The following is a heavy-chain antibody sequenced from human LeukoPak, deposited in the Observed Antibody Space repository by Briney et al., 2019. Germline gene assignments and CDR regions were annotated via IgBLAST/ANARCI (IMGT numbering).Heavy chain of an antibody. J-gene: IGHJ4*02. V-gene: IGHV4-59*01. CDR3: ARGLKYTSGYTVTELGSRYFDY. CDR1: GGSISSYY. CDR2: IFYSGRT. D-gene: IGHD5-18*01. Sequence: PSETLSLTCTVSGGSISSYYWNWVRQPPGKGLEYIGYIFYSGRTNYNPSRKSGVTLSVDTSKNGFSLRLTSVTAADTAVYYCARGLKYTSGYTVTELGSRYFDYWGQGALVTVSS.